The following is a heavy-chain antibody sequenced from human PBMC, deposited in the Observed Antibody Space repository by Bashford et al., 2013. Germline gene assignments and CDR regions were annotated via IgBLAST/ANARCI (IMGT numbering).Heavy chain of an antibody. CDR1: GYTFTGYY. Sequence: ASVKVSCKASGYTFTGYYMHWVRQAPGQGLEWMGWINPNSGGTNYAQKFQGRVTMTRDTSISTAYMELSRLRSDDTAVYYCARTEEYYYGSGSYTSDYWGQGTLVTVSS. CDR3: ARTEEYYYGSGSYTSDY. J-gene: IGHJ4*02. D-gene: IGHD3-10*01. V-gene: IGHV1-2*02. CDR2: INPNSGGT.